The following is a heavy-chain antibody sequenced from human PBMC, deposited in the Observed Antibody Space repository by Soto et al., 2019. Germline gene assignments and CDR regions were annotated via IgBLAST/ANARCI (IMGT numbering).Heavy chain of an antibody. CDR2: IYSTSTYI. J-gene: IGHJ4*02. D-gene: IGHD2-8*02. Sequence: GGSLRLSCAASGFTFSTYTMNWVRQAPGKGLECVSSIYSTSTYIYYTDSVKGRFSISRDNARNSLYLQMNSLRDEDTAVYYCSWWLSPYWGQGTLVTVSS. CDR1: GFTFSTYT. V-gene: IGHV3-21*01. CDR3: SWWLSPY.